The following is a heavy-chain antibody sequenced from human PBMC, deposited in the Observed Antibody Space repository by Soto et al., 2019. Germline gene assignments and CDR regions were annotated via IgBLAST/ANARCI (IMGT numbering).Heavy chain of an antibody. D-gene: IGHD6-19*01. Sequence: ASVKVSCKASGGTFNSYGISWVRQAPGQGLDWMGVIIPLYGTVNYAQNLQGRVTMTTDTSTSTAYMELRSLRSDDTAVYHCARVDSSGWYEVDYWGQGTLVTVSS. CDR2: IIPLYGTV. V-gene: IGHV1-18*01. CDR1: GGTFNSYG. CDR3: ARVDSSGWYEVDY. J-gene: IGHJ4*02.